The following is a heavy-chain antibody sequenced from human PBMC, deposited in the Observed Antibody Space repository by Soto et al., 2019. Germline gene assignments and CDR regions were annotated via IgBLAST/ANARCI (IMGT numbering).Heavy chain of an antibody. CDR3: ARTQGYEFWSGYLPYYYYYGKDV. V-gene: IGHV3-30-3*01. Sequence: GGSLRLSCAASGFTFSSYAMHWVRQAPGKGLEWVAVISYDGSNKYYADSVKGRFTISRDNSKNTLYLQMNSLRAEDTAVYYCARTQGYEFWSGYLPYYYYYGKDVWSQGTTVTVSS. J-gene: IGHJ6*02. CDR2: ISYDGSNK. CDR1: GFTFSSYA. D-gene: IGHD3-3*01.